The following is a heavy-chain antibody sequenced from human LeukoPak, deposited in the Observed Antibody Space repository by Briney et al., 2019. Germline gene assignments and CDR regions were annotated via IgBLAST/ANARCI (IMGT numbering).Heavy chain of an antibody. CDR2: IYYSGST. CDR3: ARGANYCDSSGYSLNWFDP. CDR1: GGSISSGGYY. J-gene: IGHJ5*02. D-gene: IGHD3-22*01. Sequence: SETLSLTCTVSGGSISSGGYYWSWIRQHPGKGLEWIGYIYYSGSTYYNPSLKSRVTISVDTSKNQFSLKLSSVTAADTAVYYCARGANYCDSSGYSLNWFDPWGQGTLVTVSS. V-gene: IGHV4-31*03.